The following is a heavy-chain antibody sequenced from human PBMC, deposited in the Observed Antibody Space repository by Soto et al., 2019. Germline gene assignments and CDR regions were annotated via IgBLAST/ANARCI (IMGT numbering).Heavy chain of an antibody. Sequence: WSLRLSCAASGFMFSTYAMTWVRQAPGRGLEWVSTILHDETPFYTDSVKGRFTISRDNVRGTLYLQMNGLRVEDAALYYCAKDLFPTSGQRFFFESWGQGTLVTVSS. V-gene: IGHV3-23*01. D-gene: IGHD3-10*01. CDR1: GFMFSTYA. J-gene: IGHJ4*02. CDR2: ILHDETP. CDR3: AKDLFPTSGQRFFFES.